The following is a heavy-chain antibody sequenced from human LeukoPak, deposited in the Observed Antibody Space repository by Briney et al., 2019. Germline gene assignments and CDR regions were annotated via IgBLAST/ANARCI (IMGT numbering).Heavy chain of an antibody. CDR1: GFTFSRSW. Sequence: PGGSLRLSCAASGFTFSRSWMHWVRQTPGKGLEWVAVISYDGSNKYYADSVKGRFTISRDKSKNTLYLQMNSLRAGDTAVYYCVRETFIAMVGSHALDIWGQGTMVTVSS. J-gene: IGHJ3*02. D-gene: IGHD6-19*01. CDR3: VRETFIAMVGSHALDI. V-gene: IGHV3-30-3*01. CDR2: ISYDGSNK.